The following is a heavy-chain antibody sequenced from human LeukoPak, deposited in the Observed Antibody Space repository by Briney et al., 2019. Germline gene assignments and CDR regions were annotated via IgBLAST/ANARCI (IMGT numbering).Heavy chain of an antibody. Sequence: SETLSLTCAVYGGSFSGYYWSWIRQPPGKGLEWIGEINHSGSTNYNPSLKSRVTISVDTSKNQFSLKLSSVTAADTAVYYCAGGGGWNYNYWGQGTLVTVSS. CDR2: INHSGST. CDR3: AGGGGWNYNY. D-gene: IGHD1-7*01. J-gene: IGHJ4*02. V-gene: IGHV4-34*01. CDR1: GGSFSGYY.